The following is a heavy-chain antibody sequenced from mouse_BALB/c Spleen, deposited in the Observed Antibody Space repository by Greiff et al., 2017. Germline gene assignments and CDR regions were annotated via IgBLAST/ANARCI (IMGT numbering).Heavy chain of an antibody. V-gene: IGHV5-9-4*01. CDR2: ISSGGSYT. Sequence: EVQLVESGGGLVKPGGSLKLSCAASRFTFSSYAMSWVRQSPEKRLEWVAEISSGGSYTYYPDTVTGRFTISRDNAKNTLYLEMSSLRSEDTAMYYCARDAMDYWGQGTSVTVSS. CDR1: RFTFSSYA. J-gene: IGHJ4*01. CDR3: ARDAMDY.